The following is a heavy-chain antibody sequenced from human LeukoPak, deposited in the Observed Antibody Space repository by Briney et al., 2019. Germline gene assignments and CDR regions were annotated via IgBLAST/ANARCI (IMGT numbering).Heavy chain of an antibody. D-gene: IGHD2-15*01. CDR3: ARSPGGGFDI. J-gene: IGHJ3*02. CDR2: IYYSGTT. V-gene: IGHV4-59*01. CDR1: GVSITNFY. Sequence: SETLSLTCTVSGVSITNFYGGWIRQSPGKGLELIGYIYYSGTTHYSPSLKSRVSISVDTSKKQFSLKLSSVTAADTAVYYCARSPGGGFDIWGQGTMVTVSS.